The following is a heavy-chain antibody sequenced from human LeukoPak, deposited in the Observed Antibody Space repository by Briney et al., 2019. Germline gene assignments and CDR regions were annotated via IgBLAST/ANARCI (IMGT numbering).Heavy chain of an antibody. CDR1: GGSFSDYY. CDR2: INHSGST. D-gene: IGHD6-13*01. Sequence: KPSETLSLTCAVYGGSFSDYYWTWIRQPPGKGLEWIGEINHSGSTNYKASLESRVTISQDTSKNQFSLKLNSVTAADTAVYYCARPRSQQLVQGDAFAIWGQGTMVTVSS. CDR3: ARPRSQQLVQGDAFAI. J-gene: IGHJ3*02. V-gene: IGHV4-34*01.